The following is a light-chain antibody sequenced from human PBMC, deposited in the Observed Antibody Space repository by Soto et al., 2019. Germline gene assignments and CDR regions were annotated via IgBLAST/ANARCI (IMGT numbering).Light chain of an antibody. Sequence: QSALTQPPSASGTPGQRVTISCSGGSSNIGTNAVNWYQQLPGTAPKLLIYNNNQRPSGVPDRFSGSKSGTSASLAISGLQSEDESDYYCAAWDDSLNGYVFGPGTKLTVL. V-gene: IGLV1-44*01. CDR1: SSNIGTNA. J-gene: IGLJ1*01. CDR3: AAWDDSLNGYV. CDR2: NNN.